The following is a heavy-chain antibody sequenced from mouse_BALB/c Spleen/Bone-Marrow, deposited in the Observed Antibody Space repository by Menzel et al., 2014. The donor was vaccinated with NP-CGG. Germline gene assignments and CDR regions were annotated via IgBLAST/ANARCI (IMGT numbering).Heavy chain of an antibody. CDR3: ARDGYY. V-gene: IGHV1-80*01. D-gene: IGHD2-3*01. J-gene: IGHJ3*01. CDR1: GYVFSTYW. Sequence: QVQLQQSGAELVRPGSSVKISCESSGYVFSTYWINWVKQRPGQGLEWIGQIYPGDGDTDYNGKFKDKATLTVDKSSSTAYMQLSSLTSEDSAVYYCARDGYYWGQGTLVTVSA. CDR2: IYPGDGDT.